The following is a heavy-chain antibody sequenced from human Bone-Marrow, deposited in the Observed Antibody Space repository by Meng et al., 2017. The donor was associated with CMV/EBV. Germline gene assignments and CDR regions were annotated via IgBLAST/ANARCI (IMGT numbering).Heavy chain of an antibody. CDR3: ARVGKEWLLYFDY. J-gene: IGHJ4*02. D-gene: IGHD3-3*01. CDR2: ISSSSSTI. V-gene: IGHV3-48*04. Sequence: GGSLRLSCAASGFTFSSYSMNWVRQAPGKGLEWVSYISSSSSTIYYADSVKGRFTNSRDNAKNSLYLQMNSLRAEDTAVYYCARVGKEWLLYFDYWGQGTLVTVSS. CDR1: GFTFSSYS.